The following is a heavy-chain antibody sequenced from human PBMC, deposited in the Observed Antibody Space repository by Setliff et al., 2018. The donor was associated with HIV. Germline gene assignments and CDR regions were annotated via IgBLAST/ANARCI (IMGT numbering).Heavy chain of an antibody. J-gene: IGHJ4*02. CDR1: GDSISGSNYY. Sequence: SETLSLTCTVSGDSISGSNYYWGWIRQPPGKGLEWIGYIYYNGNAYYNPSLKSRVTISVDRSKNQFSLKLSSVTAADTAVYFCAKSSPSIGYITDCWGQGAPVTVSS. CDR2: IYYNGNA. CDR3: AKSSPSIGYITDC. V-gene: IGHV4-39*07. D-gene: IGHD5-12*01.